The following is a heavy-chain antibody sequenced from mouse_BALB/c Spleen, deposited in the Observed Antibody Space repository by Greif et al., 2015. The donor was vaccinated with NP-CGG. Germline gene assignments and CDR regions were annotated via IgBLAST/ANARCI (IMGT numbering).Heavy chain of an antibody. CDR2: IFPENVPP. J-gene: IGHJ4*01. Sequence: VQLQQSGPELVKPGASVRISCKASGSTGVRSSLPWLKQRPGQGLEWIGWIFPENVPPPSSEKFTGQATLTADKSSSTTYMQLSSLTSEDSAVYFCTRDTMDYWGQGTSVTVSS. V-gene: IGHV1S56*01. CDR1: GSTGVRSS. CDR3: TRDTMDY.